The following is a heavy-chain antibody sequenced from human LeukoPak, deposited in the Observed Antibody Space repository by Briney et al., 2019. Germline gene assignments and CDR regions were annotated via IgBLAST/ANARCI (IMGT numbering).Heavy chain of an antibody. CDR1: GYTFTSYG. D-gene: IGHD5-12*01. CDR3: ARGGYSGYGRTSSPFDY. J-gene: IGHJ4*02. V-gene: IGHV1-18*01. Sequence: ASVKVSCKASGYTFTSYGISWVRQAPGQGLEWMGWISAYNGNTNYAQKLQGRVTMTTDTSTSTAYMELRSLRSDATAVYYCARGGYSGYGRTSSPFDYWGQGTLVTVSS. CDR2: ISAYNGNT.